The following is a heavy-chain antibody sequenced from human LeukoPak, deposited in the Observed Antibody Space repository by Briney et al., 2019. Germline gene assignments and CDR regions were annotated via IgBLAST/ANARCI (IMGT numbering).Heavy chain of an antibody. CDR2: IKQDGSVI. V-gene: IGHV3-7*01. J-gene: IGHJ4*02. CDR1: GFTFSSHW. CDR3: ARDGGWTTFDS. D-gene: IGHD3-16*01. Sequence: PGGSLRLSCAASGFTFSSHWMSWVRQAPGKGLEFVANIKQDGSVINYVDSVRGRFTISRDNAKNSLYLHMNSLRAEDTAVYYCARDGGWTTFDSWGQGTLVAVSS.